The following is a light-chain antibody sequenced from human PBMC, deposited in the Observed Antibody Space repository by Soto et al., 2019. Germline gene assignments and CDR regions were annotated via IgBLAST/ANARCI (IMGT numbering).Light chain of an antibody. V-gene: IGKV1-6*01. CDR1: QDIRDD. CDR2: AAS. J-gene: IGKJ1*01. CDR3: LHDHNYPRT. Sequence: IQMTQSPSSLSASIGDRVTITCRASQDIRDDLGWYQQKPGKAPNLLIYAASNLQTGVPSRFSGSGSGTDFTLTISSLQPEDFATYYCLHDHNYPRTFGQGTKVDIK.